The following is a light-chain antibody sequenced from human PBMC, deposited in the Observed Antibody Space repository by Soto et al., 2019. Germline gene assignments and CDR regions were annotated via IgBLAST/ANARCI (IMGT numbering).Light chain of an antibody. Sequence: DIQMTQSPSSLSASVGDSVTISCRASHSIRTYVDWYLQKSGEAPALLIYGASALPSGVPSRFSGGGSGTDFTLTITGLQPEDFGNYYCQQNDSVPMTFGQGTRVEIK. V-gene: IGKV1-39*01. CDR1: HSIRTY. J-gene: IGKJ5*01. CDR3: QQNDSVPMT. CDR2: GAS.